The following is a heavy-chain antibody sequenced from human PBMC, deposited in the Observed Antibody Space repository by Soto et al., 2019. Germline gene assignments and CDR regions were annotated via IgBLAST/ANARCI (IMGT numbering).Heavy chain of an antibody. CDR1: GYTFTSYY. D-gene: IGHD6-13*01. V-gene: IGHV1-46*01. Sequence: GASVKVSCKASGYTFTSYYMHWVRQAPGQGLEWMGIINPSGGSTSYAQKFQGRVTMTRDTSASTAYMELSSLTSEDTAVYYCARDSSIWSNWFDPWGQGTLVTVSS. CDR3: ARDSSIWSNWFDP. CDR2: INPSGGST. J-gene: IGHJ5*02.